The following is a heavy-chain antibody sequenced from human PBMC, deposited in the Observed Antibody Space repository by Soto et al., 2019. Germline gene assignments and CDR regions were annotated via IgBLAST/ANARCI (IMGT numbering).Heavy chain of an antibody. J-gene: IGHJ4*02. CDR1: GFTFSSYG. V-gene: IGHV3-30*03. CDR3: ARDYYKYYDSSGYYRSPAY. D-gene: IGHD3-22*01. CDR2: ISYDGSDK. Sequence: GGSLRLSCAASGFTFSSYGMHWVRQAPGKGLEWVALISYDGSDKDYADSVKGRFTISRDNSRNTLFLQMNSLRAEDTAVYYCARDYYKYYDSSGYYRSPAYWGQGTVVTVSS.